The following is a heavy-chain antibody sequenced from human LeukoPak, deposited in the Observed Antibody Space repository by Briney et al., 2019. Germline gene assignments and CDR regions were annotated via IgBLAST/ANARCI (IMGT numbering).Heavy chain of an antibody. CDR3: ARPWQNDAFDI. V-gene: IGHV3-74*01. Sequence: PGRSLRLSCAASGFTFSSYWMHWVRQAPGKGLVWVSRINTDGSSTRYADSVKGRFTISRDNAKNTLYLQMNSLRAEDTAVYYCARPWQNDAFDIWGQGTMVTVSS. J-gene: IGHJ3*02. CDR2: INTDGSST. CDR1: GFTFSSYW.